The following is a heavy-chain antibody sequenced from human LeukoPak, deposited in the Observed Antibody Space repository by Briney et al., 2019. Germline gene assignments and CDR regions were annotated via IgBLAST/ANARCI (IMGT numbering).Heavy chain of an antibody. CDR2: ISGSGGST. CDR3: ATAPTIYDFWSGHHLDY. D-gene: IGHD3-3*01. J-gene: IGHJ4*02. CDR1: GFTFSSYA. V-gene: IGHV3-23*01. Sequence: GGSLRLSCAASGFTFSSYAMSWVRQAPGKGLEWVSAISGSGGSTYYADSVKGRFTMTRDNSKNTLYLQMNSLRAEDTAVYYCATAPTIYDFWSGHHLDYWGQGTLVTVSS.